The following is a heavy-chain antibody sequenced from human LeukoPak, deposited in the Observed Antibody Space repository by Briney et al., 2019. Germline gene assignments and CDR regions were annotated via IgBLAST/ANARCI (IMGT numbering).Heavy chain of an antibody. CDR1: GFIVTNNY. CDR2: IYSGGSI. CDR3: ARGSGTDGFDY. V-gene: IGHV3-66*01. J-gene: IGHJ4*02. Sequence: GGSLRLSCAASGFIVTNNYMSWVRQAPGKGLEWVSVIYSGGSIYHADSVKGRFTISRDTSKNTLYLQMNSLRAEDTAVYYYARGSGTDGFDYWGQGALVTVSS.